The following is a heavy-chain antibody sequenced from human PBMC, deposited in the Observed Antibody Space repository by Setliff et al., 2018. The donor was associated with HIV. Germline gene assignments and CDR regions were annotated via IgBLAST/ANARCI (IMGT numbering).Heavy chain of an antibody. Sequence: SETLSLTCTVSGGSISSGSYYWSWIRQPAGKGLEWIGRIYTSGSTNYNPSLKSRVTISLDTSKNQFSLKLSSLTAADTAVYYCASSSGWYGTAQFDPWGQGTRVTVSS. CDR2: IYTSGST. V-gene: IGHV4-61*02. CDR3: ASSSGWYGTAQFDP. D-gene: IGHD6-19*01. CDR1: GGSISSGSYY. J-gene: IGHJ5*02.